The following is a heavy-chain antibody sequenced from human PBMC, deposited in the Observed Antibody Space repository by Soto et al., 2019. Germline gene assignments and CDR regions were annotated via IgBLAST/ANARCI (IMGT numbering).Heavy chain of an antibody. CDR1: GYSVPTYY. J-gene: IGHJ6*02. D-gene: IGHD1-26*01. CDR3: ARECKFDSWRKGLDV. CDR2: MDPNSGST. Sequence: SVKVPRKPSGYSVPTYYIKLLQQAPAQGIEWPGWMDPNSGSTGYAQNFQGRITMDRNISRYTAHMELSSLPSEAAAVYYCARECKFDSWRKGLDVWGQGTTVTVSS. V-gene: IGHV1-8*01.